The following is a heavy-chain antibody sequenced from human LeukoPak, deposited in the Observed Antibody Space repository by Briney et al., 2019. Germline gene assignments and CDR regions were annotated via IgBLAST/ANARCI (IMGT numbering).Heavy chain of an antibody. CDR1: GFTFGDYA. D-gene: IGHD2-15*01. CDR2: ITSKAYGGTR. Sequence: PGGSLRLSCTASGFTFGDYAMNWVRQAPGKGPEWVGFITSKAYGGTREYAASVKGRLTISRDDSKSIAYLQMNSLKTEDTAVYYYSRMTYCSGGSCSFDDWGQGTLVTVSS. V-gene: IGHV3-49*04. J-gene: IGHJ4*02. CDR3: SRMTYCSGGSCSFDD.